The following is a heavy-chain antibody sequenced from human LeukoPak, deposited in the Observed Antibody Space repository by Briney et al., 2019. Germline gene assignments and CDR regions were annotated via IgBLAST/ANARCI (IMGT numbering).Heavy chain of an antibody. Sequence: ASVKISCKTSGYTFATFGIGWVRQAPGQGLEWMAWISPYSGNTNFARKLQDRVTMTTETSTSTAYMELRSLRSDDTAVYYCARDSSSWLLPDYWGQGTLVTVSS. V-gene: IGHV1-18*01. J-gene: IGHJ4*02. D-gene: IGHD6-13*01. CDR3: ARDSSSWLLPDY. CDR2: ISPYSGNT. CDR1: GYTFATFG.